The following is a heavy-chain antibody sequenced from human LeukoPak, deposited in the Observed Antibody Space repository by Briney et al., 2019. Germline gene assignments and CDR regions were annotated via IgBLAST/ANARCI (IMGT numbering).Heavy chain of an antibody. CDR3: ARDPGGSSGYYYP. CDR2: ISSSSSYI. Sequence: GGSLRLSCAASGFTFSSYSMNWVRHAPGKGLEWVASISSSSSYIYYADSVKGRFTISRDNAKNSLYLQMNSLRAEDTAVYYCARDPGGSSGYYYPWGQGTLVTVSS. CDR1: GFTFSSYS. J-gene: IGHJ5*02. V-gene: IGHV3-21*01. D-gene: IGHD3-22*01.